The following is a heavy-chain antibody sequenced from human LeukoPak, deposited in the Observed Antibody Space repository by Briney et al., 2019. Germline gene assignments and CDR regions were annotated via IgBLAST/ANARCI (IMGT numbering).Heavy chain of an antibody. CDR3: VRSQYWRFDD. V-gene: IGHV6-1*01. J-gene: IGHJ4*02. CDR1: GDSVSNNSAV. D-gene: IGHD2-8*02. Sequence: SQTLSLTYAISGDSVSNNSAVWNWIRQSPSRGLEWLGRTYYRSKWYNDYGVSVKSRITVNPDTSKNQFSLQLNSVTPEDTAVYYCVRSQYWRFDDWGQGTLVTVSS. CDR2: TYYRSKWYN.